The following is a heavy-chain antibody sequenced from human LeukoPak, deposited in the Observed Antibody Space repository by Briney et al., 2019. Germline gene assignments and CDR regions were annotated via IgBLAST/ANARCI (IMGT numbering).Heavy chain of an antibody. J-gene: IGHJ4*02. Sequence: EGSLRLSCAASGFTFSNYWMHWVRQAPGEGLEWVSRIREDGTYTSHADSVKGRFTISRDNAKNTVYLQMNSLRTEDTAVYYCARDFGMGTAPGDDFDYWGQGTLVTVSS. CDR3: ARDFGMGTAPGDDFDY. CDR2: IREDGTYT. V-gene: IGHV3-74*01. CDR1: GFTFSNYW. D-gene: IGHD1-14*01.